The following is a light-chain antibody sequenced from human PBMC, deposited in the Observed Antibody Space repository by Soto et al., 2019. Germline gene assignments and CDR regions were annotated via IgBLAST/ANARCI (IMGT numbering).Light chain of an antibody. Sequence: DIQMIQSPSFLSASVGDRVTITCRASQSIGKHLNWYQQKPGKAPKFLIYGASTLQSGVPSRFTGSGSGTDFTLTVNSLQAEDFATYYCQQSYTTPTTFGQGTRLEI. CDR2: GAS. CDR3: QQSYTTPTT. V-gene: IGKV1-39*01. J-gene: IGKJ5*01. CDR1: QSIGKH.